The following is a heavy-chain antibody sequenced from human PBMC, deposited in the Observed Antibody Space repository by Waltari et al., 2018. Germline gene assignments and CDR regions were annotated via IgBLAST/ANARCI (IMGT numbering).Heavy chain of an antibody. V-gene: IGHV3-30*02. CDR1: GFTFSTYG. D-gene: IGHD1-26*01. J-gene: IGHJ3*02. CDR2: IRYDGSKK. Sequence: QVQVVESGGGVVQPGGSLRLSCATSGFTFSTYGMHWVRQAPGKGVEGVAFIRYDGSKKYYADSVKGRFTISRDNSKNTMYVQMNSLRADDTAVYYCARGRSNSQGDAFDIWGQGTMVTVSS. CDR3: ARGRSNSQGDAFDI.